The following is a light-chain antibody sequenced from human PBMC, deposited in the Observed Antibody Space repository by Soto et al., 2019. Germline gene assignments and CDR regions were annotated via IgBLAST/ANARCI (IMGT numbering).Light chain of an antibody. Sequence: QSVLTQPASVSGSPGQSITISCTGTSSDDGSYNLVSWYQQYPGKAPKLMIYEDDDRPSGVSNRFSGSKSGNTASLTISGLQAEDEADYYCYSYAGRSTSVFGGGTKLTVL. CDR1: SSDDGSYNL. CDR3: YSYAGRSTSV. CDR2: EDD. V-gene: IGLV2-23*01. J-gene: IGLJ2*01.